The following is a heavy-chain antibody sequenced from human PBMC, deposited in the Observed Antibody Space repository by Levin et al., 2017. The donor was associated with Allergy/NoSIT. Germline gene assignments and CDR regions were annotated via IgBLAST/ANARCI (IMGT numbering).Heavy chain of an antibody. V-gene: IGHV3-23*01. J-gene: IGHJ5*02. CDR1: GFTFSSYA. CDR3: AKVPVLGLRYSSSWYPT. Sequence: GESLKISCAASGFTFSSYAMSWVRQAPGKGLEWVSAISGSVGSTYYADSVKGRFTISRDNSKNTLYLQMNSLRAEDTAVYYCAKVPVLGLRYSSSWYPTWGQGTLVTVSS. CDR2: ISGSVGST. D-gene: IGHD6-13*01.